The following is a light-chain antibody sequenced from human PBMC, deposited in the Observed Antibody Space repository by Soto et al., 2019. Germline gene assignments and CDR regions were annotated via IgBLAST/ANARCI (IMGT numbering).Light chain of an antibody. CDR1: SSNIGSNS. CDR2: SNA. V-gene: IGLV1-44*01. J-gene: IGLJ1*01. Sequence: SVLTRPPSVSGTPGQSVTVSCSGSSSNIGSNSVKWYQQFPGAAPKLLIYSNALRPSGVPDRFSGSKSGTSASLAISGLQPEDEADYYCAVWDDSLMGVFGGGTKVTVL. CDR3: AVWDDSLMGV.